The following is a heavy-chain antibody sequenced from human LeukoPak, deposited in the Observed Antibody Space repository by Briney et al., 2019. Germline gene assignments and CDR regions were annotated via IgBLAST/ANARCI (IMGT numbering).Heavy chain of an antibody. J-gene: IGHJ4*02. CDR3: AKDWGYGEAGIDF. CDR2: IKGDGSEK. D-gene: IGHD6-13*01. CDR1: GFTFSAFW. V-gene: IGHV3-7*04. Sequence: GGSLRLSCAASGFTFSAFWMSWVRQAPEKGLEWVAIIKGDGSEKAYVDSVKGRFSISRDNAENSLYLQMSSLRAEDTAVYYCAKDWGYGEAGIDFWGQGTLVTVSS.